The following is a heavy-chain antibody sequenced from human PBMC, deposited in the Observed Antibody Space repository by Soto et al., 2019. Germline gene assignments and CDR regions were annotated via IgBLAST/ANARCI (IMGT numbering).Heavy chain of an antibody. Sequence: SETLSLTCAVYGGSFSGYYWSWIRQPPGKGLEWIGEINHSGSTNYNPSLKSRVTISVDTSKNQFSLKLSSVTAADTAVYYCARGADYWGQGTLVTVSS. CDR2: INHSGST. CDR1: GGSFSGYY. V-gene: IGHV4-34*01. CDR3: ARGADY. J-gene: IGHJ4*02.